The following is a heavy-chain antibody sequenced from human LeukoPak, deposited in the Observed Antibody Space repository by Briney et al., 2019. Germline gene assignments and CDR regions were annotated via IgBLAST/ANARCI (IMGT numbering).Heavy chain of an antibody. Sequence: PGGSLRLSRAASGFTFSSYAMSWVRQAPGKGLEWVSAISGSGGSTYYADSVKGRFTISRDNSKNTLYLQMNSLRAEDTAVYYCAKGYCSGGSCYGLGYYYYYGMDVWGQGTTVTVSS. CDR2: ISGSGGST. J-gene: IGHJ6*02. CDR3: AKGYCSGGSCYGLGYYYYYGMDV. CDR1: GFTFSSYA. V-gene: IGHV3-23*01. D-gene: IGHD2-15*01.